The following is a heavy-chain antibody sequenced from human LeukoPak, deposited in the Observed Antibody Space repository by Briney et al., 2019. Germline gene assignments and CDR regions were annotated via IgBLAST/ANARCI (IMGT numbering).Heavy chain of an antibody. J-gene: IGHJ6*02. CDR2: IYPSDSDT. Sequence: GESQKISCRGSGYSFSNYWIAWVRQMPGKGLEWMGIIYPSDSDTRYSPSFRGQVTISADKSLSTAYLQWSTLTASDTAMYYCASRYCSSTSCYEGDFYAMDVWGQGTAVTVSS. D-gene: IGHD2-2*01. CDR1: GYSFSNYW. CDR3: ASRYCSSTSCYEGDFYAMDV. V-gene: IGHV5-51*01.